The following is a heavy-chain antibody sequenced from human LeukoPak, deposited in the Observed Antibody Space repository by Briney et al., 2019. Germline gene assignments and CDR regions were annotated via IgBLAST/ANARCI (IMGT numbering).Heavy chain of an antibody. V-gene: IGHV4-30-2*01. CDR2: IYHSGST. Sequence: PSQTLSLTCAVSGGSISSGGYSWSWIRQPPGKGLEWIGYIYHSGSTYYNPSLKSRVTISVDRSKNQFSLKLSSVTAADTVVYYCARGSKNSQYNWFDPWGQGTLVTVSS. CDR1: GGSISSGGYS. D-gene: IGHD2/OR15-2a*01. CDR3: ARGSKNSQYNWFDP. J-gene: IGHJ5*02.